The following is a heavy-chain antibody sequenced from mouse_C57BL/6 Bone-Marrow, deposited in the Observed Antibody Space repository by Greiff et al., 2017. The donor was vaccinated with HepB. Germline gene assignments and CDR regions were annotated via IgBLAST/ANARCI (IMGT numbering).Heavy chain of an antibody. CDR2: ISDGGSYT. V-gene: IGHV5-4*01. CDR3: ARDGGWLLRYFDV. Sequence: VQLKESGGGLVKPGGSLKLSCAASGFTFSSYALSWVRQTPEKRLEWVATISDGGSYTYYPDNVKGRFTISRDNAKNNLYLQMSHLKSEDTAMYYCARDGGWLLRYFDVWGTGTTVTVSS. J-gene: IGHJ1*03. D-gene: IGHD2-3*01. CDR1: GFTFSSYA.